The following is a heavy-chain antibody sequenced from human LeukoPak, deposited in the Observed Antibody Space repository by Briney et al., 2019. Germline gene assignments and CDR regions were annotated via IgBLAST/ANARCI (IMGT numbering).Heavy chain of an antibody. Sequence: GGSLRLSCAASGFTFSDYYMSWIRQAPGEGLEWVSYISSRSSAIYYADSVKGRFTISRDNAKNSLYLQMNSLRAEDTAVYYCARDNPRYCSSTSCPPQGDYYYYGMDVWGQGTTVTVSS. J-gene: IGHJ6*02. CDR1: GFTFSDYY. V-gene: IGHV3-11*01. CDR2: ISSRSSAI. CDR3: ARDNPRYCSSTSCPPQGDYYYYGMDV. D-gene: IGHD2-2*01.